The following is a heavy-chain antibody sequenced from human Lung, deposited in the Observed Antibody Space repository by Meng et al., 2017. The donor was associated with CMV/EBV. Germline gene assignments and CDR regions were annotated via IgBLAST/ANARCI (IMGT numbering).Heavy chain of an antibody. V-gene: IGHV3-15*01. D-gene: IGHD2-2*01. Sequence: GESXKISCAASGFTFSNAWMSWVRQAPGKGLEWVGRIKSKTDGGTTDYAAPVKGRFTISRDDSKNTLYLQMNSLKTEDTAVYYCTTDEYCSSTSCYPPVDDWXHGTLVTVSS. J-gene: IGHJ4*01. CDR2: IKSKTDGGTT. CDR1: GFTFSNAW. CDR3: TTDEYCSSTSCYPPVDD.